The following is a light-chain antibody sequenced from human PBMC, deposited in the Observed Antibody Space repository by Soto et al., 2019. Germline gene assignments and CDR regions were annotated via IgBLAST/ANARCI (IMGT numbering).Light chain of an antibody. CDR1: QSISSN. Sequence: EIVMTQSPATLSVSPGERATLSCRASQSISSNLAWYQHKPGQTPRLLMYGASTRATGIPARFSGSGSGTEFTPTISSLQSEDFAVYYCQHYSKWPNTFGQGTKVEFK. V-gene: IGKV3-15*01. CDR3: QHYSKWPNT. CDR2: GAS. J-gene: IGKJ1*01.